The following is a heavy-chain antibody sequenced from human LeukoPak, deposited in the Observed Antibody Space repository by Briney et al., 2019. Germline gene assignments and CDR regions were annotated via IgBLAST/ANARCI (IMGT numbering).Heavy chain of an antibody. V-gene: IGHV4-39*01. CDR1: GVSTTNGIYY. CDR3: ARHAEYNSGWHFYLDH. CDR2: VHNVGST. J-gene: IGHJ4*02. Sequence: PSETLSLTCIVSGVSTTNGIYYWAWMRQSPGKGLEWIGSVHNVGSTYYNLSLRSRVTMSIDTSKNQFSLRLNSVTAADTAVYYCARHAEYNSGWHFYLDHWGQGILVTVSS. D-gene: IGHD6-19*01.